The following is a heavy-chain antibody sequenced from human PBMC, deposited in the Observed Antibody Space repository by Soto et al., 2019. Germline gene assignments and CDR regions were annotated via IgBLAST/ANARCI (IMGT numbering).Heavy chain of an antibody. CDR2: IYHSGST. V-gene: IGHV4-4*02. D-gene: IGHD1-7*01. CDR3: ARGDGTFFDY. CDR1: GGSISSGGYS. J-gene: IGHJ4*02. Sequence: SETLSLTCAVSGGSISSGGYSWSWVRQPPGKGLEWIGEIYHSGSTNYNPSLKSRVTISVDKSKNQFSLKLSSVTAADTAVYYCARGDGTFFDYWGQGTLVTVSS.